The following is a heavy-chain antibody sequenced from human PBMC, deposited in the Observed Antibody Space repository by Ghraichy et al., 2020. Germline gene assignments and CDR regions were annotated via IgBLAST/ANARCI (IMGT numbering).Heavy chain of an antibody. CDR1: GFTFSSYW. D-gene: IGHD4-17*01. Sequence: GGSLRLSCAASGFTFSSYWMHWVRQAPGKGLVWVSRINSDGSSTSYADSVKGRFTISRDNAKNTLYLQMNSLRAEDTVVYYCARGSPKMTTVTPPDYWGQGTLVTVSS. V-gene: IGHV3-74*01. CDR3: ARGSPKMTTVTPPDY. J-gene: IGHJ4*02. CDR2: INSDGSST.